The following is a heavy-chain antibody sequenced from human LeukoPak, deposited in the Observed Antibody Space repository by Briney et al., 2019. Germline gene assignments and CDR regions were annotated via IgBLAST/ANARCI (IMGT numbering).Heavy chain of an antibody. D-gene: IGHD3-3*01. CDR1: GGSISSSSYY. CDR3: ARGPSGEITIFGVVILPFDY. V-gene: IGHV4-39*01. Sequence: SETLSLTCTVSGGSISSSSYYWGWIRQPPGKGLEWIGSIYYSGSTYYNPSLKSRVTISVDTSKNQFSLKLSSVTAADTAVYYCARGPSGEITIFGVVILPFDYWGQGTLVTVSS. J-gene: IGHJ4*02. CDR2: IYYSGST.